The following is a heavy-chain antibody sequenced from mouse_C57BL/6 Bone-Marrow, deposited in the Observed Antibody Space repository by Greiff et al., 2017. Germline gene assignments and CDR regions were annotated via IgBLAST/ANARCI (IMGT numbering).Heavy chain of an antibody. J-gene: IGHJ2*01. CDR3: SSFDGNYFDF. CDR2: IDPEIGDT. CDR1: GFNIKDDY. V-gene: IGHV14-4*01. Sequence: VQLQQSGAELVRPGASVKLSCTASGFNIKDDYIHWVKQRPEQGLEWIGWIDPEIGDTEYASKFQGKAPITSDTSSNTAYLQLSSLTSEDTAVYYCSSFDGNYFDFWGRGTPLTVAS. D-gene: IGHD2-3*01.